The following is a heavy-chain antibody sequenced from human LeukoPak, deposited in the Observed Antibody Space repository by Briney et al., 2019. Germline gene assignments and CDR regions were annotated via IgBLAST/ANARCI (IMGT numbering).Heavy chain of an antibody. Sequence: GGSLRLSCAASGFTFSSYWMSWVRQAPGKGLEWVANIKQDGSEKYYVDSVKGRFTISRDNAKNSLFLQMNSLRAEDTAVYYCARDYYGSGSYYDCWGQGTLVTVSS. CDR3: ARDYYGSGSYYDC. J-gene: IGHJ4*02. V-gene: IGHV3-7*01. CDR2: IKQDGSEK. D-gene: IGHD3-10*01. CDR1: GFTFSSYW.